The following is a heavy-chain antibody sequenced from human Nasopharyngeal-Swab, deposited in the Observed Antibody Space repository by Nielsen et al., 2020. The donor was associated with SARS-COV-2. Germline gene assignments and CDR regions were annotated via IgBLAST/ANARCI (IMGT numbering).Heavy chain of an antibody. CDR2: INWNGGST. CDR3: ARDFPAYYYDSSGPGRAAFDI. V-gene: IGHV3-20*01. D-gene: IGHD3-22*01. Sequence: GESLKISCAASGFTFDDYGMSWVRQAPGKGLEWVSGINWNGGSTGYADSVKGRFTISRDNAKNSLYLQMNSLGAEDTALYHCARDFPAYYYDSSGPGRAAFDIWGQGTMVTVSS. CDR1: GFTFDDYG. J-gene: IGHJ3*02.